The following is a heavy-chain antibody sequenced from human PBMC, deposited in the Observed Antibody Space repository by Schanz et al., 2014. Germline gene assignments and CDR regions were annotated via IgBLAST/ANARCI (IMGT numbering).Heavy chain of an antibody. V-gene: IGHV1-18*01. D-gene: IGHD6-13*01. CDR1: GYTFTSHG. CDR3: ARDGVDAAAGGNY. J-gene: IGHJ4*02. Sequence: QVQLVQSGAEVKKPGASVKVSCKASGYTFTSHGISWVRQVPGQGLEWMGWINVGNGNMKYSQNFQGRVTITADKSTSTAYMELTSLRSEDTAVYYCARDGVDAAAGGNYWGQGTLVTVSS. CDR2: INVGNGNM.